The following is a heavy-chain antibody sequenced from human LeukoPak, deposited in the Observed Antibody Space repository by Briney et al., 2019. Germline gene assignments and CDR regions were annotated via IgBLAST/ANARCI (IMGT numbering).Heavy chain of an antibody. J-gene: IGHJ4*02. Sequence: ASVKVSCKASGYTFTGYYIHWVRQAPGQGLEWMGWINPNNGDTNYAQIFQGTVTMTRDTSISAAYMELTRLRSDDTAVYYCAREAAGTTGAYFDYWGQGTLVTVSS. CDR2: INPNNGDT. D-gene: IGHD1-1*01. V-gene: IGHV1-2*02. CDR3: AREAAGTTGAYFDY. CDR1: GYTFTGYY.